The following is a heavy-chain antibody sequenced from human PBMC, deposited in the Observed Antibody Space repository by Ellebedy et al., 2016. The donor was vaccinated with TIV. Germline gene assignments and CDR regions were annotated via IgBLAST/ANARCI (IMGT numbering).Heavy chain of an antibody. CDR2: MYSSGSR. V-gene: IGHV4-4*07. D-gene: IGHD4-17*01. J-gene: IGHJ4*02. CDR1: GGSISRHY. CDR3: ARDLYGDNEDF. Sequence: MPSETLSLTCAVSGGSISRHYWSWIRQPAGQGLEWIGRMYSSGSRNYNPSLKSRVTMSVDPSKSQISLKLTSVTAADTAVYYCARDLYGDNEDFWGQGILVTVSS.